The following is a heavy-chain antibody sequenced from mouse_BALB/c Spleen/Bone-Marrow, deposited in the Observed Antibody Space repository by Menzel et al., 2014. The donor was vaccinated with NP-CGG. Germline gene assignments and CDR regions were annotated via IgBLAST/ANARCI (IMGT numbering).Heavy chain of an antibody. CDR1: GFTFSDYY. Sequence: EVQGVESRGGLVQPGGSLKLSCATSGFTFSDYYMYWVRQTPEKRLELVAYISYGGGSTYYPDPEKVRFTISIENAKNTVYMQMIRLNSDDTAMYYCARAYHIFPLARFAYWGQGTLVTVSA. CDR3: ARAYHIFPLARFAY. J-gene: IGHJ3*01. V-gene: IGHV5-12*02. D-gene: IGHD2-12*01. CDR2: ISYGGGST.